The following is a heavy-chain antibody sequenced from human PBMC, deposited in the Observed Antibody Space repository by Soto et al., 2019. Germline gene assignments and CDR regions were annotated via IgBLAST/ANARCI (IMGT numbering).Heavy chain of an antibody. CDR3: ARYYDFWSGYYYYYYYMDV. J-gene: IGHJ6*03. CDR2: ISSSSSYI. Sequence: TGGSLRLSCAASGFTFSSYSMNWVRQAPGKGLEWVSSISSSSSYIYYADSVKGQFTISRDNAKNSLYLQMNSLRAEDTAVYYYARYYDFWSGYYYYYYYMDVWGKGTTVTVSS. V-gene: IGHV3-21*01. D-gene: IGHD3-3*01. CDR1: GFTFSSYS.